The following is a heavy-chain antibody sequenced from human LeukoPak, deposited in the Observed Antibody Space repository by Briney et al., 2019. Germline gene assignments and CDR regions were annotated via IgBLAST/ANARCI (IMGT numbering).Heavy chain of an antibody. CDR2: IYTSGST. V-gene: IGHV4-4*07. D-gene: IGHD3-3*01. J-gene: IGHJ6*02. CDR3: ARDNVLRFLEWLPQDYYYYGMDV. CDR1: GGSISSYY. Sequence: SETLSLTCTVSGGSISSYYWNWIRQPAGKGLEWIGRIYTSGSTNYNPSLKSRVTMSVDTSKNQFSLKLSSVTAADTAVYYCARDNVLRFLEWLPQDYYYYGMDVWGQGTTVTVSS.